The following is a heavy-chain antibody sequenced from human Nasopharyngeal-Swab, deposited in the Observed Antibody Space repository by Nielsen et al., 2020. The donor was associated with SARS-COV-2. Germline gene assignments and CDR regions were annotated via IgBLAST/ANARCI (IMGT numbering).Heavy chain of an antibody. V-gene: IGHV1-8*01. J-gene: IGHJ6*03. Sequence: ASVKVSCKASGYTFTSYDINWVRQATGQGLEWMGWMNPNSGNTGYAQKFQGRVTMTRNTSISTAYMELSSLRSEDTAVYYCARAGEGVVVTAAIMGGTYYYYYMDVWGKGTTVTVSS. CDR3: ARAGEGVVVTAAIMGGTYYYYYMDV. CDR1: GYTFTSYD. CDR2: MNPNSGNT. D-gene: IGHD2-2*02.